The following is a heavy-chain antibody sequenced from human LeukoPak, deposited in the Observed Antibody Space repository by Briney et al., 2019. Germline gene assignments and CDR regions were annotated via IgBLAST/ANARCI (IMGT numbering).Heavy chain of an antibody. CDR3: ARGLTRIAVAGPDY. CDR1: GGTFSSYA. J-gene: IGHJ4*02. CDR2: IIPIFGTA. D-gene: IGHD6-19*01. Sequence: ASVKVSCKASGGTFSSYAISWVRQAPGQGLEWMGGIIPIFGTANYAQKFQGRVTITADESTSTAYMELSSLRSEDTAVYYCARGLTRIAVAGPDYWGQGTLVTVSS. V-gene: IGHV1-69*13.